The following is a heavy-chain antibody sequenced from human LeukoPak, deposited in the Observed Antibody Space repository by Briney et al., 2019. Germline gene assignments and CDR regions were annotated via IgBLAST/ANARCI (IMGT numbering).Heavy chain of an antibody. CDR3: ARGDKFIWGY. CDR2: ISSSSSYI. Sequence: GGSLRLSCAAPGFTFSSYAMSWVRQAPGKGLEWVSSISSSSSYIYYADSVKGRFTISRDNAKNSLYLQMNSLRAEDTAVYYCARGDKFIWGYWGQGTLVTVSS. CDR1: GFTFSSYA. V-gene: IGHV3-21*01. J-gene: IGHJ4*02. D-gene: IGHD3-16*01.